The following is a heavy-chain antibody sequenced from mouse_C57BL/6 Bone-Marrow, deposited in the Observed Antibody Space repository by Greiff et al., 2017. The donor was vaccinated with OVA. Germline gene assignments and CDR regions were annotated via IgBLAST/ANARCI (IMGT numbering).Heavy chain of an antibody. J-gene: IGHJ3*01. Sequence: EVQVVESGGGLVKPGGSLKLSCAASGFTFSSYAMSWVRQTPEKRLEWVATISDGGSYTYYPDNVKGRFTISRDNAKNNLYLQMSHLKSEDTAMYYCARDGIYYGYAWFAYWGQGTLVTVSA. V-gene: IGHV5-4*01. CDR1: GFTFSSYA. CDR3: ARDGIYYGYAWFAY. D-gene: IGHD2-2*01. CDR2: ISDGGSYT.